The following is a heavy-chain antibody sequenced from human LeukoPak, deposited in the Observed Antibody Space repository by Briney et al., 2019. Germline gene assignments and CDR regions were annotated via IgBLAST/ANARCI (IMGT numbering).Heavy chain of an antibody. V-gene: IGHV3-23*01. CDR2: ISPSADIK. D-gene: IGHD3-10*01. Sequence: GGSLRLSCAASGFTFRNYGMSWVRQAPGKGLEWVSGISPSADIKYYADSVKGRFTISRDNSKNMLYLEVISLTADDTAVYYCAKDDAWLRFGEWSQGTLVTVSS. CDR1: GFTFRNYG. CDR3: AKDDAWLRFGE. J-gene: IGHJ4*02.